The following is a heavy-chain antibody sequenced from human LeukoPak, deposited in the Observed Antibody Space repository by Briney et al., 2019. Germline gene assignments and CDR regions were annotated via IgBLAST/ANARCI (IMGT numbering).Heavy chain of an antibody. CDR3: AKDGKNTAMFTPLYYYMDV. D-gene: IGHD5-18*01. V-gene: IGHV3-30*18. Sequence: GGSLRLSCAASGFTFSSYGMHWVRQAPGKGLEWVAVISYDGSNKYYADSVKGRFTISRDNSKNTLYLQMNSLRAEDTAVYYCAKDGKNTAMFTPLYYYMDVWGKGTTVTVSS. CDR2: ISYDGSNK. J-gene: IGHJ6*03. CDR1: GFTFSSYG.